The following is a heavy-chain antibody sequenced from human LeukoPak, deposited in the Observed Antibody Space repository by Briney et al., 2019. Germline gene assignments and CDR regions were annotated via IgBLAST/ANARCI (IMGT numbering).Heavy chain of an antibody. CDR2: IKEDDSEI. CDR3: ARRAGAYSHPYDY. D-gene: IGHD4/OR15-4a*01. CDR1: GFLFNKYW. J-gene: IGHJ4*02. V-gene: IGHV3-7*01. Sequence: PGGSLRLSCAASGFLFNKYWMTRVRQAPGKGLEWVANIKEDDSEIYYVDSVKGRFTISRDNAKKSLYLHMSSLRVEDTAVYYCARRAGAYSHPYDYWGQGTLVTVSS.